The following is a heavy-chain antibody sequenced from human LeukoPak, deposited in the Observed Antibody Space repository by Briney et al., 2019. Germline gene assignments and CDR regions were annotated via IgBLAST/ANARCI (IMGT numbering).Heavy chain of an antibody. D-gene: IGHD2-2*01. V-gene: IGHV3-23*01. CDR2: ISASGSST. J-gene: IGHJ4*02. Sequence: GGSLRLSCAASGFTYSSYAMTWVRQAPGKGLEWVSAISASGSSTYYADSVKGRFTISRDNSKNTLYLQMNSPKAEDTAVYYCAKDHLPTAIRTGIDYWGQGTLVTVSS. CDR3: AKDHLPTAIRTGIDY. CDR1: GFTYSSYA.